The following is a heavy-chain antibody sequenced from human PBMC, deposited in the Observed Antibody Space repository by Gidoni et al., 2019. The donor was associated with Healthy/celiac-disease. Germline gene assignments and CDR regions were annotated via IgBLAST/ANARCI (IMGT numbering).Heavy chain of an antibody. J-gene: IGHJ6*03. CDR3: ARERADLNYDILTGYYYYYYMDV. V-gene: IGHV3-72*01. D-gene: IGHD3-9*01. CDR1: GFTFSDHY. CDR2: TRNKANSYTT. Sequence: EVQLVESGGGLVQPGGSLRLSCAASGFTFSDHYMDWVRKAPGKGLEWVGRTRNKANSYTTEYAASVKGRFTISRDDSKNSLYLQMNSLKTEDTAVYYCARERADLNYDILTGYYYYYYMDVWGKGTTVTVSS.